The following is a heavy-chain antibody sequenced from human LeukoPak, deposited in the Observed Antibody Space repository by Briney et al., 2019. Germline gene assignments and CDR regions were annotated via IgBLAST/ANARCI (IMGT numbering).Heavy chain of an antibody. V-gene: IGHV4-59*08. J-gene: IGHJ4*02. CDR3: ARHRAHSSSSPFDY. CDR2: IYYTGST. Sequence: SETLSLTCTVSGGSISGYSWSWIRQPPGKGLEWIGYIYYTGSTNYNPSLKSRVTMFVDMSKNQFSLRLSSVTAADTAVYYCARHRAHSSSSPFDYWGQGTLVTVSS. D-gene: IGHD6-6*01. CDR1: GGSISGYS.